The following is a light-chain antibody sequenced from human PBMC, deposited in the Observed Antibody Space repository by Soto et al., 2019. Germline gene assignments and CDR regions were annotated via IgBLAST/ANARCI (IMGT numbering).Light chain of an antibody. CDR1: QSVSRN. V-gene: IGKV3-15*01. J-gene: IGKJ1*01. Sequence: EIVMTQSPDTLSVSPGERATLSCRASQSVSRNLAWYQQKPGQAPRLLISAASTRATGIPARLSGSGSGTEFTLTISSLQSEDSAVYYCQQYNTWPRTFGQGTKVDI. CDR2: AAS. CDR3: QQYNTWPRT.